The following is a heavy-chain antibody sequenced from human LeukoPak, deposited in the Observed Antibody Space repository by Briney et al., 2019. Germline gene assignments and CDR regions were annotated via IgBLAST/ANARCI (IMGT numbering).Heavy chain of an antibody. CDR2: INDDGSAT. Sequence: GGSLRLSCAASGFTFSNYWMHWVRQVPGKGLVWVSRINDDGSATFYADSVKGRFTISRDNAKNTLFLQINSLRAEDTAVYYCAREILAPGKTHDYWGQGTLVTVSS. V-gene: IGHV3-74*01. CDR3: AREILAPGKTHDY. CDR1: GFTFSNYW. J-gene: IGHJ4*02.